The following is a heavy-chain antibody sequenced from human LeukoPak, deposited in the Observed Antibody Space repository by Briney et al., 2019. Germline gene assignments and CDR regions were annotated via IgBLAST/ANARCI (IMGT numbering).Heavy chain of an antibody. CDR2: INDDGSAT. Sequence: GGSLRLSCAASGFTFSNYWMHWVRQVPGKGLVWVSRINDDGSATFYADSVKGRFTISRDNAKNTLFLQINSLRAEDTAVYYCAREILAPGKTHDYWGQGTLVTVSS. V-gene: IGHV3-74*01. CDR3: AREILAPGKTHDY. CDR1: GFTFSNYW. J-gene: IGHJ4*02.